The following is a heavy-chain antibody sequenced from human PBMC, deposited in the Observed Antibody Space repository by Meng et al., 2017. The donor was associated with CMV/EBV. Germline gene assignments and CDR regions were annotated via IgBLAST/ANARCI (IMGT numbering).Heavy chain of an antibody. Sequence: VQLVQSGAEVKKPGAAVKVSCKASGYTFNSDGISWVRQAPGQGLEWMGWISAYNGNTNYEQKRQGRVTMTTDTSTSTAYMELRSLRSDDTAVYYCARAWVGEEYYFDYWGQGTLVTVSS. D-gene: IGHD3-10*01. J-gene: IGHJ4*02. CDR2: ISAYNGNT. CDR1: GYTFNSDG. V-gene: IGHV1-18*01. CDR3: ARAWVGEEYYFDY.